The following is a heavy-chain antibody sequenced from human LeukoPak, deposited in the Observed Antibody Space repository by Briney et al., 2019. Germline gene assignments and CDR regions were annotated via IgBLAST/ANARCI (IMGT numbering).Heavy chain of an antibody. CDR3: ATPNPHPPPFNSSGWLYYYYYGMDV. Sequence: GASVKVSCKVSGYTLTELSMHWVRQAPGKGLEWMGGFDPEDGETIYAQKFQGRVTMTEDTSTDTAYMELSSLRSEDTAVYYCATPNPHPPPFNSSGWLYYYYYGMDVWGQGTTVTVSS. CDR2: FDPEDGET. J-gene: IGHJ6*02. CDR1: GYTLTELS. D-gene: IGHD6-19*01. V-gene: IGHV1-24*01.